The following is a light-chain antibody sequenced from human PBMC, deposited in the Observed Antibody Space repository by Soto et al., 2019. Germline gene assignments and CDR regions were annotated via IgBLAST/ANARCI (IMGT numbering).Light chain of an antibody. J-gene: IGLJ1*01. Sequence: QSVLTQPPSVSGAPGQTVTISCAGTSSNIGSNYDVHWYQHLPGTAPKLLIYGTTNRPSGVPDRFSGSKSGTSASLAITGLQAEDEADYYCQSYDSSLSALYVFGTGTKVTVL. CDR2: GTT. CDR3: QSYDSSLSALYV. V-gene: IGLV1-40*01. CDR1: SSNIGSNYD.